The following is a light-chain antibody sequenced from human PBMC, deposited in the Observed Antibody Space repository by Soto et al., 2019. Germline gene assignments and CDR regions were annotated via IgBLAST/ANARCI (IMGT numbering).Light chain of an antibody. Sequence: EIVFTHPPTTLSLSPHQVAALSFRASQSVSSYLAWYQQKPGQAPRLLIYGAATRATGIPDRFSGSGSGTDFTLTINRLQSEDFAVYYCQMYNNWVGTFGGGTKVDIK. CDR2: GAA. J-gene: IGKJ4*01. V-gene: IGKV3-15*01. CDR3: QMYNNWVGT. CDR1: QSVSSY.